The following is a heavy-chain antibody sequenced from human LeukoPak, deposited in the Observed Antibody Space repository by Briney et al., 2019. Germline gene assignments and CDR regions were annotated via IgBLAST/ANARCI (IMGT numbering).Heavy chain of an antibody. CDR1: GGSISSYY. V-gene: IGHV4-59*08. J-gene: IGHJ3*02. D-gene: IGHD2-15*01. CDR2: IYYSGST. CDR3: ARHGLVVVAALRNAFEI. Sequence: PSETLSLTCTVSGGSISSYYWSWIRQRPGKGLEWIGYIYYSGSTNYNPSLKSRVTISVDTSKNQFSLKLSSVTAADTAVYYCARHGLVVVAALRNAFEIWGQGTMVTVSS.